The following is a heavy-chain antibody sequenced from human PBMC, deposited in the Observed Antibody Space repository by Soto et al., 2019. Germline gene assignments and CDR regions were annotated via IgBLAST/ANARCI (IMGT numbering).Heavy chain of an antibody. V-gene: IGHV4-34*01. Sequence: SETLSLTCAVYGGSFSGYYWSWIRQPPGKGLEWIGEINHSGSTNYNPSLKSRVTISVDTSKNQFTLKLSSVTAAETAVYYCARTGYGSGSYYRSTHYYGMDVWGQGTTVTVSS. J-gene: IGHJ6*02. D-gene: IGHD3-10*01. CDR1: GGSFSGYY. CDR2: INHSGST. CDR3: ARTGYGSGSYYRSTHYYGMDV.